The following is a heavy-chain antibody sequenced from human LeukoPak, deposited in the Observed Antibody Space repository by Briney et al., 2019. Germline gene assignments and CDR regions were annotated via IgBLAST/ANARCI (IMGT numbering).Heavy chain of an antibody. V-gene: IGHV1-69*06. CDR2: IIPIFGTA. Sequence: SVKVSCKASGGTFSSYAISWVRQAPGQGLEWMGRIIPIFGTANYAQKFQGRVTITADKSTSTAYMELSSLRSEDTAVYYCARDRGGTVRYYYYYMDAWGKGTTVTVSS. CDR3: ARDRGGTVRYYYYYMDA. D-gene: IGHD3-10*01. CDR1: GGTFSSYA. J-gene: IGHJ6*03.